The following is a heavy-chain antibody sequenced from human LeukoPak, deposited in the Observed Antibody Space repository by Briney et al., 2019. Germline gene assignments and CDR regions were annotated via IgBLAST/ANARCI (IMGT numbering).Heavy chain of an antibody. Sequence: GGSLRLSCAASGFSFSTYGMNWVRQAPGKGLEWVSAISGSGGSTYYADSVKGRFTISRDNAKNSLYLQMNSLRAEDTAVYYCASAGPDDAFDIWGQGTMVTVSS. CDR1: GFSFSTYG. V-gene: IGHV3-23*01. CDR3: ASAGPDDAFDI. CDR2: ISGSGGST. J-gene: IGHJ3*02.